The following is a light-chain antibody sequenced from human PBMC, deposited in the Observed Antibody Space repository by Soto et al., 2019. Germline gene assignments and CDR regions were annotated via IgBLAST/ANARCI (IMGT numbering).Light chain of an antibody. Sequence: QPVLTQSPSASASLGASVKLTCTLSSGHSSYAIAWHQQHPQKGPRYLMKLKSDGSHTKGDGIPDRFSGSSSGAERYLTISSLQSEDEADYYCQTWGTGIRVFGGGTQLTVL. V-gene: IGLV4-69*01. CDR1: SGHSSYA. CDR3: QTWGTGIRV. CDR2: LKSDGSH. J-gene: IGLJ2*01.